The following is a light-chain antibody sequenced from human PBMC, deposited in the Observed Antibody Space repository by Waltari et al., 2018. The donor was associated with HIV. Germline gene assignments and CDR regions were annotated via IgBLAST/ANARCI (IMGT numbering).Light chain of an antibody. CDR2: SNN. J-gene: IGLJ1*01. V-gene: IGLV1-44*01. CDR3: AAWDDSLHGYV. CDR1: SSNIGSNP. Sequence: QSVLTQPPSASGTPGQRVTISCSGSSSNIGSNPINWYRQLPGTAPKLLIYSNNQWPSGVPDRCAGSKSGTSASLAISGLQSEDEADYYCAAWDDSLHGYVFGTGTKVTVV.